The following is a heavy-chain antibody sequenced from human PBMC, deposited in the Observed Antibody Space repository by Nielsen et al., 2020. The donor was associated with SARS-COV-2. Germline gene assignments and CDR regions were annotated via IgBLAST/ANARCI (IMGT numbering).Heavy chain of an antibody. Sequence: GGSLRLSCAASGFTFSSYEMNWVRQAPGKGLEWVSYISSSGSTIYYADSVKGRFTISRDNAKNSLYLQMNSLRTEDTALYYCAKAAAVGRRVDWFDPWGQGTLVTVSS. CDR1: GFTFSSYE. D-gene: IGHD6-13*01. V-gene: IGHV3-48*03. CDR2: ISSSGSTI. J-gene: IGHJ5*02. CDR3: AKAAAVGRRVDWFDP.